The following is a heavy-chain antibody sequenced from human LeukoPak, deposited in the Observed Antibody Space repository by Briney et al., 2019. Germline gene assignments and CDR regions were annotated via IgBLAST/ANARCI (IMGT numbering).Heavy chain of an antibody. CDR3: ARDVVDIVVVVAATGGPYYYYGMDV. J-gene: IGHJ6*02. D-gene: IGHD2-15*01. CDR1: GFTFSSYA. CDR2: ISYDGSNK. V-gene: IGHV3-30-3*01. Sequence: GGSLRLSCAASGFTFSSYAMHWVRQAPGKGLEWVAVISYDGSNKYYADSVKGRFTISRDNSKNTLYLQMNSLRAEDTAVYYCARDVVDIVVVVAATGGPYYYYGMDVWGQGTTVTVSS.